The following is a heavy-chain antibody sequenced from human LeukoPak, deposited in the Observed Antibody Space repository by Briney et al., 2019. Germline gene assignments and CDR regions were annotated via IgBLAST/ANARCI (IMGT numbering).Heavy chain of an antibody. CDR3: AREGLNYYGSGRVYYYYGMDV. Sequence: PGGSLRLSCAASGFTFSDHYMDWVRQAPGRGLEWVGRTRNKANSYTTEYAASVKGRVTISRDDSKNSLYLQMKSLKTEDTAVYYCAREGLNYYGSGRVYYYYGMDVWGQGTTVTVSS. V-gene: IGHV3-72*01. CDR1: GFTFSDHY. D-gene: IGHD3-10*01. J-gene: IGHJ6*02. CDR2: TRNKANSYTT.